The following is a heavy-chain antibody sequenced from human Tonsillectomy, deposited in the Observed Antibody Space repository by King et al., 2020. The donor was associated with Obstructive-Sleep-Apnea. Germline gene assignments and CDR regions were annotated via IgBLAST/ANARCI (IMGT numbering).Heavy chain of an antibody. D-gene: IGHD2-2*03. CDR2: MRIKAYGGTT. J-gene: IGHJ6*02. CDR3: TRVEFGYCSSTSCLEDYYYYGMDV. V-gene: IGHV3-49*03. CDR1: GFTVGDYA. Sequence: VQLVESGGGLVQPGRSLRLSCTASGFTVGDYAMSWFRQAPGKGRGLLGVMRIKAYGGTTEYAVSVKGRVTISRVDSKSIAYLQMNSLKTEDTAVYYCTRVEFGYCSSTSCLEDYYYYGMDVWGQGTTVTVSS.